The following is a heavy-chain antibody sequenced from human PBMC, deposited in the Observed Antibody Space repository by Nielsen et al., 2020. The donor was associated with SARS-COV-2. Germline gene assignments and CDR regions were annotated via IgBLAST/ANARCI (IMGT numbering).Heavy chain of an antibody. Sequence: GGSLRLSCAASGFTFSSYAMHWVRQAPGKGLEWVAVISYDGSNKYYADSVKGRFTISRDNSKNTLYLQMNSLRAEDTAVYYCAKAGSDLSGFDYWGQGTLVTVSS. J-gene: IGHJ4*02. V-gene: IGHV3-30*04. D-gene: IGHD1-26*01. CDR3: AKAGSDLSGFDY. CDR2: ISYDGSNK. CDR1: GFTFSSYA.